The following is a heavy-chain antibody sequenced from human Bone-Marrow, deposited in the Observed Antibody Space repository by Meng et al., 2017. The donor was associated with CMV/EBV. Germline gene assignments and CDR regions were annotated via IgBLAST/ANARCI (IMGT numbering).Heavy chain of an antibody. CDR1: GFTLSRYS. Sequence: SGFTLSRYSMNWVRQAPGKGLEWVSSISSSSSYIYYADSVKGRFTISRDNAKNSLYLQMNSLRAEDTAVYYCARRRIAAAGTPMFDPWGQGTLVTVSS. CDR3: ARRRIAAAGTPMFDP. D-gene: IGHD6-13*01. CDR2: ISSSSSYI. J-gene: IGHJ5*02. V-gene: IGHV3-21*01.